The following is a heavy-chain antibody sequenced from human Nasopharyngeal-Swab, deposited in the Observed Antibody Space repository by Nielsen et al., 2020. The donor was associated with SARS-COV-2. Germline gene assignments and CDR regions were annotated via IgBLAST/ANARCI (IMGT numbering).Heavy chain of an antibody. CDR1: GFTFSSYA. V-gene: IGHV3-23*01. CDR2: ISGSGGST. D-gene: IGHD5-18*01. CDR3: AKRSGYSYGPDYYYYYMDV. Sequence: GESLKISCAASGFTFSSYAMSWVRQAPGKGLEWVSAISGSGGSTYYADSVEGRFTISRDNSKNTLYLQMNSLRAEDTAVYYCAKRSGYSYGPDYYYYYMDVWGKGTTVTVSS. J-gene: IGHJ6*03.